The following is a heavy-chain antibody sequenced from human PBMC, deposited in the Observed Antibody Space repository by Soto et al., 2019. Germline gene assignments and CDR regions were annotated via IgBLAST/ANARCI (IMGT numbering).Heavy chain of an antibody. CDR3: AINYGSGSYPYYYGMDV. D-gene: IGHD3-10*01. CDR1: GFTFSDHY. V-gene: IGHV3-72*01. CDR2: TRNKANSYTT. Sequence: EVQLVESGGGLVQPGGSLRLSCAASGFTFSDHYMDWVRQAPGKGLEWVGRTRNKANSYTTEYAASVKGRFTISRDDTKNELYLQMTSLKTEDTAVYYCAINYGSGSYPYYYGMDVWGQGTTVTVSS. J-gene: IGHJ6*02.